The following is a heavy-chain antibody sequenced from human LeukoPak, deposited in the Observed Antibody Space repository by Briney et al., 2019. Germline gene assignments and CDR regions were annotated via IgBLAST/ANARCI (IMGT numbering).Heavy chain of an antibody. CDR3: AKVPSFSQYCSGGSCFSYFDY. CDR2: ISWNSGSI. CDR1: GFTFDDYA. Sequence: GGSLRLSCAASGFTFDDYAMHWVRQAPGKGLEWVSGISWNSGSIGYADSVKGRFTISRDNSKNTLYLQMNSLRAEDTAVYYCAKVPSFSQYCSGGSCFSYFDYWGQGTLVTVSS. D-gene: IGHD2-15*01. J-gene: IGHJ4*02. V-gene: IGHV3-9*01.